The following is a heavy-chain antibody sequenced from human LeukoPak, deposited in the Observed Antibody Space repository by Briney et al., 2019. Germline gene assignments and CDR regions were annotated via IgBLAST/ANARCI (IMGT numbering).Heavy chain of an antibody. CDR3: AKDTTGGWSGYFDS. Sequence: PGGSLRLSCAASGFTFSGYGIHWVRQAPGKGLEWVAVIWHDGSAEFYVDSVKGRFRISRDDSKNTVYLQMNSLTAEDTARYYCAKDTTGGWSGYFDSWGQGTLVTVSS. J-gene: IGHJ4*02. CDR1: GFTFSGYG. D-gene: IGHD6-19*01. CDR2: IWHDGSAE. V-gene: IGHV3-33*06.